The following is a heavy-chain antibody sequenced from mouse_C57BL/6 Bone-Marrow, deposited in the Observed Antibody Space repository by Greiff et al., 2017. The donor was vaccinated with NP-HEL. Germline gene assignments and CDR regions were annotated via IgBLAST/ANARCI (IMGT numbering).Heavy chain of an antibody. V-gene: IGHV5-12*01. CDR1: GFTFSDYY. Sequence: EVHLVESGGGLVQPGGSLKLSCAASGFTFSDYYMYWVRQTPEKRLEWVAYISNGGGSTYYPDTVKGRFTISRDNAKNTLYLQMSRLKSEDTAMYYCARHTPYDYDAYAMDYWGQGTSVTVSS. D-gene: IGHD2-4*01. J-gene: IGHJ4*01. CDR3: ARHTPYDYDAYAMDY. CDR2: ISNGGGST.